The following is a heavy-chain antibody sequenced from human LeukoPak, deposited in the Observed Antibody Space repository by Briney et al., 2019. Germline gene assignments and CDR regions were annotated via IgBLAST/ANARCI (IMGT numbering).Heavy chain of an antibody. CDR1: GFTFGDYA. CDR2: IRSKAYGGTT. J-gene: IGHJ3*02. D-gene: IGHD1-26*01. Sequence: GGSLRLSCTASGFTFGDYAMSWVRQAPGKGLEWVGFIRSKAYGGTTEYAASVKGRFTISRDDSKSIAYLQMNSLKTEDTAVYYCTRGTQLSKRKQNSGSHSPVEGNAFDIWGQGTMVTVSS. CDR3: TRGTQLSKRKQNSGSHSPVEGNAFDI. V-gene: IGHV3-49*04.